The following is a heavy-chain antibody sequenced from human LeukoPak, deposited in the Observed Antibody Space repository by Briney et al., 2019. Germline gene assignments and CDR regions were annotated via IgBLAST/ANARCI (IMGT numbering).Heavy chain of an antibody. CDR3: AKVVGPFDY. CDR1: GFTFHNYA. D-gene: IGHD1-26*01. V-gene: IGHV3-23*01. J-gene: IGHJ4*02. Sequence: GGSLRLSCAASGFTFHNYAMSWVRQAPGKGLEWVSSISGNGGSTYYADSLKGRFTISRDKSKNTLYLQMNSLRAEDTDVYSCAKVVGPFDYWGQGTLVTVSS. CDR2: ISGNGGST.